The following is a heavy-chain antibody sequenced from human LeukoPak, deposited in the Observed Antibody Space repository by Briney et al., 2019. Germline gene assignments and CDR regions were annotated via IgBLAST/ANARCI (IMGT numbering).Heavy chain of an antibody. D-gene: IGHD4-17*01. Sequence: PSETLSLTCTVSGGSISSGGYYWSWIRQPPGKGLEWIGYIYYSGSTYYNPSLKSRVTISVDTSKNQFSLKLSSVTAADTAVYYCASYGDLQYFQHWGQGTLVTVSS. CDR3: ASYGDLQYFQH. J-gene: IGHJ1*01. CDR2: IYYSGST. CDR1: GGSISSGGYY. V-gene: IGHV4-30-4*08.